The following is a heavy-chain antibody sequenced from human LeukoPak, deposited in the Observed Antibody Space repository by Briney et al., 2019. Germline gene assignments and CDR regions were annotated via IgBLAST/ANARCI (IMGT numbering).Heavy chain of an antibody. CDR3: VREGYCSGGSCYSDY. Sequence: PGGSLRLSCEASGFTFNNAWMTWVRQAPGKGLEWVSLIYSGGGTYYADSVKGRFTISRDNSKNTLYLQMNSLRAEDTALYYCVREGYCSGGSCYSDYWGQGTLVTVSS. J-gene: IGHJ4*02. CDR1: GFTFNNAW. V-gene: IGHV3-66*01. CDR2: IYSGGGT. D-gene: IGHD2-15*01.